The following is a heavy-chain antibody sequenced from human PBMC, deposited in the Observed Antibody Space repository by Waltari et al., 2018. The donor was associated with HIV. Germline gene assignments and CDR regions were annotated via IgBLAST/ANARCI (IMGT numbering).Heavy chain of an antibody. CDR1: GGSISSYY. Sequence: QVQLQESGPGLVKPSETLSLTCTVSGGSISSYYWSWIRQPPGKGLEWIGYIYYSGSTNYNPSRKSRVTISVDTSKNQFSLKLSSVTAADTAVYYCAREGERYYDSSGYSHWGQGTLVTVSS. CDR2: IYYSGST. J-gene: IGHJ4*02. CDR3: AREGERYYDSSGYSH. D-gene: IGHD3-22*01. V-gene: IGHV4-59*01.